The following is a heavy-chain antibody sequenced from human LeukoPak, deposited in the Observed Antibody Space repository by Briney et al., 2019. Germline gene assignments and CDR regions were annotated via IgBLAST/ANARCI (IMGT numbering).Heavy chain of an antibody. J-gene: IGHJ6*03. V-gene: IGHV3-20*01. CDR2: INWNGGST. CDR1: GFTFDDYA. CDR3: ARAFTDPDYYYYMDV. D-gene: IGHD3-16*01. Sequence: PGGSLRLSCAASGFTFDDYAMHWVRQAPGKGLEWVSGINWNGGSTGYADSVKGRFTISGDNAKNSLYLQMNSLRAEDTALCHCARAFTDPDYYYYMDVWGKGTTVTVSS.